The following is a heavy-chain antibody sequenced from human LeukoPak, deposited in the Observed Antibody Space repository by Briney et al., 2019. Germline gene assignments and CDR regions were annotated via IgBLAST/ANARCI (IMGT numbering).Heavy chain of an antibody. J-gene: IGHJ4*02. D-gene: IGHD2-2*02. CDR3: ARYCSSTSCYTGNPPHFDY. CDR2: IYYSGST. Sequence: SETLSLTCTVSGGSISSGGYYWSWIRQHPGKGLEWIGYIYYSGSTHYNPSLKSRVTISVDTSKNQFSLKLSSVTAADTAVYYCARYCSSTSCYTGNPPHFDYWGQGTLVTVSS. CDR1: GGSISSGGYY. V-gene: IGHV4-31*03.